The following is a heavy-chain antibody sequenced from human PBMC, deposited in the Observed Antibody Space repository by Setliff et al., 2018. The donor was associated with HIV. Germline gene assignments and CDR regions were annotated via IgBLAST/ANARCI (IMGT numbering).Heavy chain of an antibody. CDR2: INHSGST. CDR1: GGSFSTYY. V-gene: IGHV4-34*01. CDR3: ARVPFTTGFDY. J-gene: IGHJ4*02. Sequence: PSETLSLTCAVYGGSFSTYYWNWIRQPPGKGLEWIGEINHSGSTNYNPSLKSRVTISVDTSKNHFSLKLSSVTAADTAVFYCARVPFTTGFDYWGQGILVTVSS. D-gene: IGHD3-3*01.